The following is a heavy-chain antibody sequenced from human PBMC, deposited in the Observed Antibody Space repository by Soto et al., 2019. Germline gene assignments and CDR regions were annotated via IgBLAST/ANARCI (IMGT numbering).Heavy chain of an antibody. CDR3: ARMESFGSLNWFDP. CDR2: LNPGSGDK. Sequence: ASVRVSGKASGYTFTNNDVSWVRQATGQGLEWMGWLNPGSGDKGSAQKFQGRVTMTRDIYIATAYMELNSLTSEDTAIYYCARMESFGSLNWFDPWGQGTLVTVSS. J-gene: IGHJ5*02. V-gene: IGHV1-8*02. CDR1: GYTFTNND. D-gene: IGHD5-18*01.